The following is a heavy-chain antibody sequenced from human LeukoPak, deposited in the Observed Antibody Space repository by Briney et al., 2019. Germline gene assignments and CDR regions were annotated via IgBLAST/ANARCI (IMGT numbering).Heavy chain of an antibody. Sequence: PSETLSLTCTVSGGSISSYYWSWIRQPPGKGLEWIGSIYYSGSTYYNPSLKSRVTISVDTSKNQFSLKLSSVTAADTAVYYCAREGSRDSSGYSLPDAFDIWGQGTMVTVSS. V-gene: IGHV4-39*07. CDR1: GGSISSYY. D-gene: IGHD3-22*01. CDR2: IYYSGST. CDR3: AREGSRDSSGYSLPDAFDI. J-gene: IGHJ3*02.